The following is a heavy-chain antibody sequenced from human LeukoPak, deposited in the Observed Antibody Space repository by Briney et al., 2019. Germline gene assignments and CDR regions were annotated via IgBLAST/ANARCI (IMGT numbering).Heavy chain of an antibody. V-gene: IGHV4-39*01. J-gene: IGHJ5*02. CDR1: GGSISSSSYY. CDR2: IYYSGST. D-gene: IGHD3-9*01. Sequence: PSETLSLTCTVSGGSISSSSYYWGWIRQPPGKGREWIVSIYYSGSTYYNPSLKSRVTISVDPSKNQFSLKLSSVTAADTAVYYCAILYYDILTGPTWFDPWGQGTLVTVSS. CDR3: AILYYDILTGPTWFDP.